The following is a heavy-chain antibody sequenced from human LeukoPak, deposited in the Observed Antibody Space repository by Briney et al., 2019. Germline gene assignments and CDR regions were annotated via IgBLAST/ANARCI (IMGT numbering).Heavy chain of an antibody. J-gene: IGHJ5*02. D-gene: IGHD4-23*01. Sequence: GGSMRLSCAASGFTVNYNYMSWVRQAPGKGLEWVSVIYSGGSTYYADSVRGRFTISRDNSKNTVYLQMNSLRVEDTAVYYCARVKVATTYWFDPWGQGTLVTVSS. CDR2: IYSGGST. V-gene: IGHV3-66*01. CDR1: GFTVNYNY. CDR3: ARVKVATTYWFDP.